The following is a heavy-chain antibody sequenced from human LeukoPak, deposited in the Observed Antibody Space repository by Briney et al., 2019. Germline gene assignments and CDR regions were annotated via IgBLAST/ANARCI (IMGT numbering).Heavy chain of an antibody. Sequence: GRFTISRDNAKNSLYLQMNSLGAEDTAVYYCAREEPLAYSSGWYGDYWGQGTLVTVSS. V-gene: IGHV3-11*05. D-gene: IGHD6-19*01. J-gene: IGHJ4*02. CDR3: AREEPLAYSSGWYGDY.